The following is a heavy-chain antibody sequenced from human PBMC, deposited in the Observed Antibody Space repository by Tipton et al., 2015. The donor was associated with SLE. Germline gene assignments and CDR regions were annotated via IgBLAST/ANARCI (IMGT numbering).Heavy chain of an antibody. CDR2: IYYSGST. Sequence: LSCTVSGGSISSYYWSWIRQPPGKGLEWIGYIYYSGSTNYNPSLKSRVTISVDTSKNQFSLKLSSVTAADTAVYYCARVEGGIPFYYYYYMDVWGKGTTVTVSS. CDR3: ARVEGGIPFYYYYYMDV. V-gene: IGHV4-59*01. D-gene: IGHD3-16*01. CDR1: GGSISSYY. J-gene: IGHJ6*03.